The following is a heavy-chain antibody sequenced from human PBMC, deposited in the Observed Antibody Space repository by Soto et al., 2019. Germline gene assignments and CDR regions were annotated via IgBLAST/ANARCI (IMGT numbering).Heavy chain of an antibody. J-gene: IGHJ4*02. V-gene: IGHV3-33*01. CDR1: GFTFSSYG. CDR2: IWYDGSNK. Sequence: GRSLRLSCAASGFTFSSYGMHWVRQAPGKGLECVAVIWYDGSNKYYADSVKGRFTTSRDNSKNTLYLQMNSLRAEDTAVYYCARDLNDFWSGYLSLDYWGQGTLVTVSS. CDR3: ARDLNDFWSGYLSLDY. D-gene: IGHD3-3*01.